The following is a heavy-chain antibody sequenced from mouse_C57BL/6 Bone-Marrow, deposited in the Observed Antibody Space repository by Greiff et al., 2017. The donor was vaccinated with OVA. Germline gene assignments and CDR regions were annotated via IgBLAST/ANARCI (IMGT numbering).Heavy chain of an antibody. CDR2: IHPNSGST. CDR1: GYTFTSYW. J-gene: IGHJ2*01. V-gene: IGHV1-64*01. Sequence: QVQLQQSGAELVKPGASVKLSCKASGYTFTSYWMHWVKQRPGQGLEWIGMIHPNSGSTNYNEKFKSKATLTVDKSSSTAYMQLSSLTSEDSAVYYCAREEITTVVFDYWGQGTTLTVSS. D-gene: IGHD1-1*01. CDR3: AREEITTVVFDY.